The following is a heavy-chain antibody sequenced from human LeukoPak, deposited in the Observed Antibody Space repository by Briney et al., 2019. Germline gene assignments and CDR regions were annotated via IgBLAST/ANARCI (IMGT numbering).Heavy chain of an antibody. Sequence: ASVKVSCKASGYTFTGYYMHWVRQAPGQGLEWMGWINPNSGGTNYAQKFQGRVTMTRDTSISTTYMELSRLRSDDTAVYYCARDDRGELLGPGLDCWGQGTLVTVSS. CDR2: INPNSGGT. CDR1: GYTFTGYY. J-gene: IGHJ4*02. V-gene: IGHV1-2*02. CDR3: ARDDRGELLGPGLDC. D-gene: IGHD1-26*01.